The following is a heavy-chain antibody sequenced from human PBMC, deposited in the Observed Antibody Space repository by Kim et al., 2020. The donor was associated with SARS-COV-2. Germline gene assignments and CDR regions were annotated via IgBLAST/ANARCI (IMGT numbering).Heavy chain of an antibody. CDR2: IRSSSSTI. CDR3: TLPRPFIVAATTWFDP. D-gene: IGHD1-26*01. V-gene: IGHV3-48*02. J-gene: IGHJ5*02. CDR1: GFTFSSYS. Sequence: GGSLRLSCAASGFTFSSYSMNWVRQAPGKGLEWVSYIRSSSSTIYYADSVKGRFTISRDNAKNSLYLQMNSLRDEDTAVYYCTLPRPFIVAATTWFDPWGQGTLVTVSS.